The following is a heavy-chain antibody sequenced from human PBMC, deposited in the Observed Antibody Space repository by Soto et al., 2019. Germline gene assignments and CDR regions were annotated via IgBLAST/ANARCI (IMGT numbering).Heavy chain of an antibody. CDR1: GGSISSYY. J-gene: IGHJ4*02. CDR2: IYYSGST. Sequence: SETLSLTCTVSGGSISSYYWSWIRQPPGKGLEWIGYIYYSGSTNYNPSLKSRVTISVDTSKNQFSLKLSSVTAADTAVYYCARAVPTVTTTGPFDYWGQGTLVTVSS. CDR3: ARAVPTVTTTGPFDY. V-gene: IGHV4-59*01. D-gene: IGHD4-17*01.